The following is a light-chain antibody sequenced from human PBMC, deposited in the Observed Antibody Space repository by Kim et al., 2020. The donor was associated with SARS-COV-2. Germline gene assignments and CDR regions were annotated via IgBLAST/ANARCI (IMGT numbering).Light chain of an antibody. CDR3: QKYISYPIT. J-gene: IGKJ4*01. Sequence: ASVGDIVHLTCRASQGVCLCFAWYQQTPGKPPKLLISDASTLERGVPSRFSGSGSGTEFTLTLNGLQPDDFATYYCQKYISYPITFGGGTKVDIK. V-gene: IGKV1-5*01. CDR2: DAS. CDR1: QGVCLC.